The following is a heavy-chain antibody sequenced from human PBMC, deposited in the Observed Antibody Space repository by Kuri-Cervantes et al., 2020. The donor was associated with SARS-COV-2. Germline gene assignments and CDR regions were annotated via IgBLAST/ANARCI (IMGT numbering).Heavy chain of an antibody. Sequence: SCPYSGCTIRNYAFHLVREAPGKGLEWVVVISYDGSNKYSADSEEGRFTISRDNSKNTLYLQMSSLRAEDTAVYYCARDGEGVWLSRNYYYYYGIDVWGQGTTVTVSS. J-gene: IGHJ6*02. V-gene: IGHV3-30-3*01. CDR3: ARDGEGVWLSRNYYYYYGIDV. CDR1: GCTIRNYA. D-gene: IGHD3-22*01. CDR2: ISYDGSNK.